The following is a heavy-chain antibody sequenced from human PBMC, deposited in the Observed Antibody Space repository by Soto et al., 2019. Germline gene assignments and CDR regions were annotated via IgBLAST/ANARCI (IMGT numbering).Heavy chain of an antibody. CDR1: GFTFGNSV. J-gene: IGHJ3*01. CDR3: GPTHDIFDF. D-gene: IGHD3-22*01. V-gene: IGHV1-58*01. CDR2: IVVGSGNT. Sequence: SVKVSCKASGFTFGNSVVQWVRQARGQRLEWIGWIVVGSGNTYYVQRFQERVTITRDMSTSTAYMELSGLRSEDTAVYYCGPTHDIFDFWGKGTMVPVSS.